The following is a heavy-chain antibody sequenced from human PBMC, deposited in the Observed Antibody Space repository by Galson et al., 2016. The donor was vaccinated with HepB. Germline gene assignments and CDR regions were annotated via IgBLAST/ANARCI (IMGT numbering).Heavy chain of an antibody. V-gene: IGHV3-48*01. Sequence: SLRLSCAASGFTFSSYSMNWVRQAPGKGLEWVSYISSSSTIYYADSVKGRFTISRDNSESTLYLQMNSLRVEDTAMYYCARDSPIWDWGQGTLVTVSS. CDR2: ISSSSTI. CDR3: ARDSPIWD. D-gene: IGHD3-9*01. J-gene: IGHJ4*02. CDR1: GFTFSSYS.